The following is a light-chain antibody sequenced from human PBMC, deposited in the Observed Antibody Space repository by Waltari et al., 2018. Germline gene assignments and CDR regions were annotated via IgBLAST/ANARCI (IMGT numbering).Light chain of an antibody. V-gene: IGLV3-21*02. CDR1: NIGRKG. CDR2: DNS. J-gene: IGLJ2*01. Sequence: SNVLTQPPSLSVAPGQTARLTCGGNNIGRKGGQWYQQKPGQAPVLVVYDNSARPPGNPERFSASNSGNTATLTISRAEAGDEADFYCQVWESNSDHPLFGGGTRLTVL. CDR3: QVWESNSDHPL.